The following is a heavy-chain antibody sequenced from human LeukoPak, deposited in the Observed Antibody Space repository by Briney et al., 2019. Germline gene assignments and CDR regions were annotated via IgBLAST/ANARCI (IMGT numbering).Heavy chain of an antibody. V-gene: IGHV1-69*13. CDR3: AKDTSLIAAAGPSYYYYGMDV. J-gene: IGHJ6*04. Sequence: WASVKVSCKASGGTFSSYAISWVRQAPGQGLEWMGGIIPIFGTANYAQKFQGRVTITADESTSTAYMELSSLRSEDTAVYYCAKDTSLIAAAGPSYYYYGMDVWGKGTTVTVSS. D-gene: IGHD6-13*01. CDR2: IIPIFGTA. CDR1: GGTFSSYA.